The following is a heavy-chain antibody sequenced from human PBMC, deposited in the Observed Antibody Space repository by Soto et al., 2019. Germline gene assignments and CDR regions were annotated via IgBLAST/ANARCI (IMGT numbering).Heavy chain of an antibody. Sequence: QVQLVESGGGVVQPGRSLRLSCAASGFTFSSYAMHWVRQAPGKGLEWVAVISYDGSNKYYADSVKGRFTISRDNSKNTLYLKMNSLRAEDTAVYYCARGDYGDYDYWGQGTLVTVSS. V-gene: IGHV3-30-3*01. D-gene: IGHD4-17*01. J-gene: IGHJ4*02. CDR1: GFTFSSYA. CDR3: ARGDYGDYDY. CDR2: ISYDGSNK.